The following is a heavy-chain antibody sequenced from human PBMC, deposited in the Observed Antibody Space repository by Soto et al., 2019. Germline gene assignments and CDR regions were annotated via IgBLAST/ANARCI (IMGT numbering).Heavy chain of an antibody. CDR2: ISSSSSYI. CDR1: GFTFSSYS. D-gene: IGHD2-21*01. J-gene: IGHJ5*02. V-gene: IGHV3-21*01. CDR3: ARDPGGDGPNWFDP. Sequence: GGSLRLSCAASGFTFSSYSMNWVRQAPGKGLEWVSSISSSSSYIYYADSVKGRFNISRDNAKNSLYLQMNSLRAEDTAVYYCARDPGGDGPNWFDPWGQGTLVTVYS.